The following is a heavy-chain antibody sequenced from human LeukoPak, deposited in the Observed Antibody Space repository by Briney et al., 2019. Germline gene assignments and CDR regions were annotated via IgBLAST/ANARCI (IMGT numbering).Heavy chain of an antibody. CDR1: GFTFSSYW. CDR3: AREYCSSTSCYAGLYYFDY. D-gene: IGHD2-2*01. Sequence: GGSLRLSCAASGFTFSSYWMSWVRQAPGEGLEWVANIKQDGSEKYYVDSVKGRFTISRDNAKNSLYLQMNSLRAEDTAVYYCAREYCSSTSCYAGLYYFDYWGQGTLVTVSS. V-gene: IGHV3-7*01. CDR2: IKQDGSEK. J-gene: IGHJ4*02.